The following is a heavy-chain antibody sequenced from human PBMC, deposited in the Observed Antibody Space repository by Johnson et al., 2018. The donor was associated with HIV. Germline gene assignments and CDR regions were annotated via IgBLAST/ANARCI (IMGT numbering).Heavy chain of an antibody. CDR2: IGTAGDT. Sequence: VQLVESGGGLVQPGGSLRLSCAASEFTFSNHDMHWVRQTTGKGLEWVSAIGTAGDTYYADSVKGRFTISRDNSKNTLYLQMNSLRAEDTAVYYCAKDRGYGGNLDAFDIWGQGTMVTVSS. J-gene: IGHJ3*02. D-gene: IGHD4-23*01. CDR1: EFTFSNHD. CDR3: AKDRGYGGNLDAFDI. V-gene: IGHV3-13*01.